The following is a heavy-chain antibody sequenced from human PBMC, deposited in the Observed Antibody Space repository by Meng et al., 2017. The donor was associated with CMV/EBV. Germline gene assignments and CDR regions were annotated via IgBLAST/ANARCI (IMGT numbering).Heavy chain of an antibody. V-gene: IGHV1-18*01. CDR3: ARRGGGSEFDF. D-gene: IGHD3-10*01. CDR2: ISADNGDT. CDR1: AYRFRKND. J-gene: IGHJ4*02. Sequence: SCKTSAYRFRKNDINWVRQAPEQGLEWLGRISADNGDTKYAQKVQERVSLTRNTYTNTAYMELRSLTSDDTAIYYCARRGGGSEFDFWGQGTLVTVSS.